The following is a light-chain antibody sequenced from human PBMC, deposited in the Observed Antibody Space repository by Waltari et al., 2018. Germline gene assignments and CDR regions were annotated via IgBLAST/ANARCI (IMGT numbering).Light chain of an antibody. CDR2: RVS. J-gene: IGKJ1*01. V-gene: IGKV2-30*02. CDR3: RQVTHWPWT. CDR1: QSLVHSDGNIY. Sequence: DVVMTQSPLSLPVTLGPPASISCPSSQSLVHSDGNIYLNWFQQRPGQSPRRLIHRVSTRNAGVPDRFSGSGSGTDYTLKISRVEAEDVGVYYCRQVTHWPWTFGQGTKVEIK.